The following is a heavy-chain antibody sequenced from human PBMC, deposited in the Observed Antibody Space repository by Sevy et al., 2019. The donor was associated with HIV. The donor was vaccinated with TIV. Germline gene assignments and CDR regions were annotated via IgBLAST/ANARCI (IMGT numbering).Heavy chain of an antibody. Sequence: GGSLRLSCSASGFTFSNAWMNWVRQAPGKGLEWVGRIKNQDDSGSTHYAAPVKGRFTISRDDSKNTLYLQMSSLKSEYTAVYYCATGTSSNLHRTYYYDGMDVWGQGTTVTVSS. D-gene: IGHD6-13*01. CDR1: GFTFSNAW. CDR2: IKNQDDSGST. J-gene: IGHJ6*02. V-gene: IGHV3-15*01. CDR3: ATGTSSNLHRTYYYDGMDV.